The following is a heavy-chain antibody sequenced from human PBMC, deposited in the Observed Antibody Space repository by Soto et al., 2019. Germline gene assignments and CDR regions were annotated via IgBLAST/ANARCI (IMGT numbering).Heavy chain of an antibody. CDR2: IKSKTDGGTT. V-gene: IGHV3-15*01. CDR3: TTTWPFGGVIVIPGVDY. CDR1: GFTFSNAW. Sequence: GGSLRLSCAASGFTFSNAWMGWVRQAPGKGLEWVGRIKSKTDGGTTDYAAPVKGRFTISRDDSKNTLYLQMNSLKTEDTAVYYCTTTWPFGGVIVIPGVDYWGQGTLVTVSS. J-gene: IGHJ4*02. D-gene: IGHD3-16*02.